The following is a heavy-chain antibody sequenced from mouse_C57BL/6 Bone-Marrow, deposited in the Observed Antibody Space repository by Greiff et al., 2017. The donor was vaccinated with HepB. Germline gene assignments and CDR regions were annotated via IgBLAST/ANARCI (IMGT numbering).Heavy chain of an antibody. J-gene: IGHJ1*03. CDR1: GYTFTSYG. D-gene: IGHD2-4*01. CDR3: ARVYYDYDGYFDV. Sequence: QVQLKQSGAELARPGASVKLSCKASGYTFTSYGISWVKQRTGQGLEWIGEIYPRSGNTYYNEKLKGKATLTADKSSSTAYMELRSLTSEDSAVYFCARVYYDYDGYFDVWGTGTTVTVSS. CDR2: IYPRSGNT. V-gene: IGHV1-81*01.